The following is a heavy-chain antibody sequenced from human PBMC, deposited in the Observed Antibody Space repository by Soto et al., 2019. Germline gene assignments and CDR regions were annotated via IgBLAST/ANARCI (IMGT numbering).Heavy chain of an antibody. CDR3: ARDICCGGFCLDY. CDR1: GFTFSSYG. J-gene: IGHJ4*02. V-gene: IGHV3-33*01. CDR2: IWYDESRR. D-gene: IGHD2-15*01. Sequence: QVQLVESGGGVVQPGRSLILSCAASGFTFSSYGMHWVRQAPGKGLEWVAVIWYDESRRYYADSVKGRFTISRDTSQSTLYLEMNGLRAGDKGVYYCARDICCGGFCLDYWGQGTLVIVSS.